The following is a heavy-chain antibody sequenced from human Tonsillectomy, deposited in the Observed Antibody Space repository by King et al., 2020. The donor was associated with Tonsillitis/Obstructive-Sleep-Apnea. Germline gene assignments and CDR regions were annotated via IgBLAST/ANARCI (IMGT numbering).Heavy chain of an antibody. D-gene: IGHD2-8*01. CDR2: ISVYNGNT. J-gene: IGHJ4*02. V-gene: IGHV1-18*01. Sequence: LVQSGAEVKKPGASVKVSCKASGYTFTSYGISWVRQAPGQGLEWMGWISVYNGNTNYAQKLQGRVTMTTDTSTSTAYMELRSLRSDDTAVYYCARGYCTNGVCYEFDYWGQGTLVTVSS. CDR1: GYTFTSYG. CDR3: ARGYCTNGVCYEFDY.